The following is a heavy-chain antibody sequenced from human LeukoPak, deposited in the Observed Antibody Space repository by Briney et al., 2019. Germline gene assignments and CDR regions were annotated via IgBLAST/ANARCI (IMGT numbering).Heavy chain of an antibody. D-gene: IGHD3-10*01. J-gene: IGHJ6*02. CDR1: GGSISSYY. CDR3: ARDNTMLRGLWRADYYGMDV. V-gene: IGHV4-59*01. Sequence: SETLSLTCTVSGGSISSYYWSWIRQPPGKGLEWIGYIIYSGGTNYSPSLKSRVTISVDTSKNQFSLKLSSVTAADTAVYYCARDNTMLRGLWRADYYGMDVWGQGTTVTVSS. CDR2: IIYSGGT.